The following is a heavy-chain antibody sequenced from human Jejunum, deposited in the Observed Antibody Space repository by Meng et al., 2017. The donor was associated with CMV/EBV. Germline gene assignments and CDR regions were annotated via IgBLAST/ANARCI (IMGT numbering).Heavy chain of an antibody. D-gene: IGHD5-24*01. CDR1: GAYP. Sequence: GAYPWSWVRQAPGKGLEWVGFIRGKAYGGTTEYAASLKGRFTISRDDSKSIAYLQMNNLRTEDTAIYYCTRDRTGWETATISVDYWGRGTLVTVSS. CDR2: IRGKAYGGTT. CDR3: TRDRTGWETATISVDY. V-gene: IGHV3-49*04. J-gene: IGHJ4*02.